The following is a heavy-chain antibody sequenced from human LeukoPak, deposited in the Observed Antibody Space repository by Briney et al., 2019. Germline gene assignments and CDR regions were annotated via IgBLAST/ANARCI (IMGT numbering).Heavy chain of an antibody. J-gene: IGHJ3*02. V-gene: IGHV4-59*01. Sequence: SETLSLTCTVSGGSISSYYWSWIRQPPGKRLEWIGYIYYSGSTNYNPSLKSRVTISVDTSKNQFSLKLSSVTAADTAVYYRARTITSVAFDIWGQGTMVTVSS. CDR2: IYYSGST. D-gene: IGHD3-10*01. CDR3: ARTITSVAFDI. CDR1: GGSISSYY.